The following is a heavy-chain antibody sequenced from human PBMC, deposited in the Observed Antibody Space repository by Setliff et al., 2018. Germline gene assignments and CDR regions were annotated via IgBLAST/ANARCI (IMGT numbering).Heavy chain of an antibody. J-gene: IGHJ1*01. V-gene: IGHV3-30*02. D-gene: IGHD2-21*02. CDR3: VRDSSADYYDNDYFKY. Sequence: GGSLRLSCAASGFTFRGFAMHWVRQAPGKGLEWVAFIRHDESDIYYTNSVKGRFTVSRDNSENTLYLQMNILRPEDTALYYCVRDSSADYYDNDYFKYWGQGALVTVSS. CDR2: IRHDESDI. CDR1: GFTFRGFA.